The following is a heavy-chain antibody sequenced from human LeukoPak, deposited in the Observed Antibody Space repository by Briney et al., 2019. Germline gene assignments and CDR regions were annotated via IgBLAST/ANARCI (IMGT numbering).Heavy chain of an antibody. J-gene: IGHJ3*02. V-gene: IGHV4-39*07. Sequence: SETLSLTCTVSGGSVRSNNYYWGWIRQPPGKGLEWIGSIYYSGSTYYNPSLKSRVTISVDTSKNQFSLKLSSVTAADTAVYYCARGIGSYDAFDIWGQGTMVTVSS. CDR1: GGSVRSNNYY. D-gene: IGHD3-10*01. CDR3: ARGIGSYDAFDI. CDR2: IYYSGST.